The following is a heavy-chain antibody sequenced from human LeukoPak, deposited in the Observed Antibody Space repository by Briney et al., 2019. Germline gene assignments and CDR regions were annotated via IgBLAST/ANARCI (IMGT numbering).Heavy chain of an antibody. CDR3: AKHYGSGTYYNYLDY. J-gene: IGHJ4*02. V-gene: IGHV3-23*01. CDR2: ISSNGGGT. D-gene: IGHD3-10*01. Sequence: GGCLRLSCAASGFTFSSYAMSWVRPAPGKGLEWVSAISSNGGGTFYADSVKGQFTISRDNSQNTLYLQMNSLRAEDTAIYYCAKHYGSGTYYNYLDYWGQGTLVTVSS. CDR1: GFTFSSYA.